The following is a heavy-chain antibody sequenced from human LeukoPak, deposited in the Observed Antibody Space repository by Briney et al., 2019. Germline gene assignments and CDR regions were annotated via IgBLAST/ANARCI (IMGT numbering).Heavy chain of an antibody. J-gene: IGHJ4*02. V-gene: IGHV4-59*01. CDR1: GDAISSYF. Sequence: PSETLSLTCSVSGDAISSYFWAWIRQPPGKGPEGIGYVCYNGTTNYNPSLRNRVAISIDTSKNQFSLKLNSATAADTAVYYCATSGGFNSPRHYWGQGTLVTVSS. D-gene: IGHD3-16*01. CDR3: ATSGGFNSPRHY. CDR2: VCYNGTT.